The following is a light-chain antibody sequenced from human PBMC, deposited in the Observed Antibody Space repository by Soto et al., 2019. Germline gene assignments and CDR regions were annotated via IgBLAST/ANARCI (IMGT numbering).Light chain of an antibody. CDR3: SSYTSSSTLV. CDR2: EVS. J-gene: IGLJ1*01. Sequence: QFVLTQPASVSGSPGQSITISVTGTSSDVGGYNYVSWYQQHPGKAPKLMIYEVSNRPSGVSNRFSGSKSGNTASLTISGLQAEDEADYYCSSYTSSSTLVFGTGTKVTVL. V-gene: IGLV2-14*01. CDR1: SSDVGGYNY.